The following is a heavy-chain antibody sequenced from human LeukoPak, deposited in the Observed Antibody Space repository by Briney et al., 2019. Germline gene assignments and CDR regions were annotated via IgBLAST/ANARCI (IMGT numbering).Heavy chain of an antibody. J-gene: IGHJ4*02. V-gene: IGHV4-38-2*02. CDR3: AKRYCSSPTCYDDRGAFDY. Sequence: ASETLSLPCTVSGYSISSGNYWDWIRQPPGKGLEWIGSIYHSGSTYYNPSLKSRVTISVDTSKNQFSLKLSSVTAADTAVYYCAKRYCSSPTCYDDRGAFDYWGQGTLVTVSS. CDR1: GYSISSGNY. D-gene: IGHD2-2*01. CDR2: IYHSGST.